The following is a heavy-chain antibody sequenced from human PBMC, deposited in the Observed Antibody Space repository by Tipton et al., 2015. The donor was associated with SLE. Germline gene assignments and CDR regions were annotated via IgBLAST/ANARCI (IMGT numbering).Heavy chain of an antibody. V-gene: IGHV3-53*05. CDR3: ARDRDFWSGYYLDY. CDR1: GFTVSSNH. J-gene: IGHJ4*02. Sequence: GSLRLSCVASGFTVSSNHVTWVRQAPEKGLEWVSIIYSGGSTYYADSVKGRFTISRDNSKNTLYLQMNSLRAEDTAVYYCARDRDFWSGYYLDYWGQGTLVTVSS. D-gene: IGHD3-3*01. CDR2: IYSGGST.